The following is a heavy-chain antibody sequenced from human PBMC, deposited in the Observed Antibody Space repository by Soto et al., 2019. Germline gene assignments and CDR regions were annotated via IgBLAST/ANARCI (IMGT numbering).Heavy chain of an antibody. CDR2: ISSYNGKT. CDR1: GYTFATYD. D-gene: IGHD4-17*01. J-gene: IGHJ4*02. CDR3: ARGKYGDYYFDY. Sequence: GASVKVSCKASGYTFATYDISWVRQAPGQGLEWVGWISSYNGKTSYAQMLQGRVTVTTDTSTSTAYMELRSLKSDDTAVYYCARGKYGDYYFDYWGRGTLVTVSS. V-gene: IGHV1-18*01.